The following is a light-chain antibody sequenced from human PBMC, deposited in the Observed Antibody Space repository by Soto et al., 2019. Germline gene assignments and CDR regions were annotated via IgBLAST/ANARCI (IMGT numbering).Light chain of an antibody. J-gene: IGKJ2*01. CDR1: QSVDSL. CDR2: RAS. Sequence: EIVMTQSPAPLSVSPGERVTLSCRASQSVDSLLAWYQQKPGQAPRLLIYRASNRADDVPARFSGSGSGTEFTLTIDSLQSEDYAVYFCQQYRHWPPDTIGQGTKLEIK. CDR3: QQYRHWPPDT. V-gene: IGKV3-15*01.